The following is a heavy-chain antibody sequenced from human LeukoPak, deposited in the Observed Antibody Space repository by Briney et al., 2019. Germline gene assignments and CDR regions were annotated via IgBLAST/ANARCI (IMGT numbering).Heavy chain of an antibody. CDR1: GGSISSGGYY. Sequence: SQTLSLTCTVSGGSISSGGYYWSWIRQPPGKGLEWIGYISFSGSTNYNPSLKSRVTISVDTSKNQFSLKLSSVTAADTAVYYCTRPDETYFDIWGQGTMVTVSS. CDR2: ISFSGST. CDR3: TRPDETYFDI. D-gene: IGHD1-14*01. J-gene: IGHJ3*02. V-gene: IGHV4-61*08.